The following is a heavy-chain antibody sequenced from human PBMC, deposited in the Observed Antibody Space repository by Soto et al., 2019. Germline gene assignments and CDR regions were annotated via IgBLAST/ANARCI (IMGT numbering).Heavy chain of an antibody. CDR2: IYYSGST. CDR3: ARDKAVAGSVDYYYYMDV. CDR1: GGSISSYY. D-gene: IGHD6-19*01. J-gene: IGHJ6*03. V-gene: IGHV4-59*01. Sequence: SETLSLTCTVSGGSISSYYWSWIRQPPGKGLEWIGYIYYSGSTNYNPSLKSRVTISVDTSKNQFSLKLSSVTAADTAVYYCARDKAVAGSVDYYYYMDVWGKGTTVTVSS.